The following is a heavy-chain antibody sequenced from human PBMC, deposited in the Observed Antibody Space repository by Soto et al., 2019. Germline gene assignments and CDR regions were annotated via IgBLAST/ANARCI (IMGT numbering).Heavy chain of an antibody. Sequence: PGGSLRLSCAASGFTFSSYGMPWVRQAPGKGLEWVAVIRYDGSNKYYADSVKGRFTISRDNSKNTLYLQMNSLRAEDTAVYYCARDPTNWNDWPSYYFDYWGQGTLVTVSS. D-gene: IGHD1-1*01. CDR1: GFTFSSYG. J-gene: IGHJ4*02. CDR3: ARDPTNWNDWPSYYFDY. V-gene: IGHV3-33*01. CDR2: IRYDGSNK.